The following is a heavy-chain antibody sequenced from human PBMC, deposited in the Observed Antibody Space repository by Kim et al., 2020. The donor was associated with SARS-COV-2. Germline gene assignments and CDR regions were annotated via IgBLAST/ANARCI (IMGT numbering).Heavy chain of an antibody. Sequence: SGPTLVNPTQTLTLTCTFSGFPLSTSGVGVGWIRQPPGKALEWLALIYWDDDKRYSPSLKSRLTLTKDTSKNQVVLTMTNMDPVDTATYYCAHRPPGWGGGYFDYWGQGTLVTVSS. J-gene: IGHJ4*02. D-gene: IGHD1-26*01. CDR3: AHRPPGWGGGYFDY. CDR1: GFPLSTSGVG. CDR2: IYWDDDK. V-gene: IGHV2-5*02.